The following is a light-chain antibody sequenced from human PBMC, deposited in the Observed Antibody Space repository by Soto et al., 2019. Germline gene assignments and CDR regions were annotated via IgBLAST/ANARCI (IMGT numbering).Light chain of an antibody. V-gene: IGLV2-14*01. Sequence: LTQPASVSGSLGQSITISCTGTSSDLGGYNYVSWYQQHPGKAPRLVIYEVTNRPSGVSNRFSGSKSGNTASLTISGLQADDEADYYCNSFTDSSLYVFGTGTKVTVL. J-gene: IGLJ1*01. CDR1: SSDLGGYNY. CDR3: NSFTDSSLYV. CDR2: EVT.